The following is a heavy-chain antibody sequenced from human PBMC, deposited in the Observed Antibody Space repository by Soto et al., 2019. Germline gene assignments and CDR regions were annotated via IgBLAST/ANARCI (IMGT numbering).Heavy chain of an antibody. J-gene: IGHJ4*02. D-gene: IGHD2-2*01. CDR2: ISYDGSNK. CDR3: ATPIVVVPAAMTTDY. CDR1: GFTFSSYG. V-gene: IGHV3-30*03. Sequence: QVQLVESGGGVVQPGRSLRLSCAASGFTFSSYGMHWVRQAPGKGLEWVAVISYDGSNKYYADSVKGRFTISRDNSKNTLYLQMNSLRAEDTAVYYCATPIVVVPAAMTTDYCGQGTLVTVSS.